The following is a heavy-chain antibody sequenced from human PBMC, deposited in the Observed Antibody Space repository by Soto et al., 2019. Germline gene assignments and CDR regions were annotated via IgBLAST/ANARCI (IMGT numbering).Heavy chain of an antibody. J-gene: IGHJ6*02. CDR1: GFNFSSYA. CDR2: ISGSGGST. V-gene: IGHV3-23*01. CDR3: ARYKSNYYYGMDV. Sequence: GGALSLSCAPSGFNFSSYAMSWVRQAPGKGLEWVSAISGSGGSTYYADSVKGRFTISRDNSKNTLYLQMNSLRAEDTAVYYCARYKSNYYYGMDVWGQGTTVTVSS. D-gene: IGHD5-12*01.